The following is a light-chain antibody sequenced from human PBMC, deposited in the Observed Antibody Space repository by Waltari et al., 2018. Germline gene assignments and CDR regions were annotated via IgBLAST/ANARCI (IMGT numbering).Light chain of an antibody. CDR2: AVS. CDR1: SSDVGNYKH. CDR3: SSYAGSSKGV. Sequence: QSALTQPASVSGSPGQSITISCTGTSSDVGNYKHVSWYQQHPGKAPKLMIYAVSKRPAGVSDRVSGSKSGDMASLTISGLQPEDEAEYFCSSYAGSSKGVFGGGTKVTVL. V-gene: IGLV2-23*02. J-gene: IGLJ2*01.